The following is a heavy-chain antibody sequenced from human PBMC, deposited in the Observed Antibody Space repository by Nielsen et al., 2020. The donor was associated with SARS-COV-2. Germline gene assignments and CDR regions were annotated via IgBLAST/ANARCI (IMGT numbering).Heavy chain of an antibody. D-gene: IGHD6-6*01. CDR2: IIPIFGTA. V-gene: IGHV1-69*13. J-gene: IGHJ4*02. CDR1: GGTFSSYA. Sequence: SAKDSSKASGGTFSSYAISWVRQAPAQGLGWMGGIIPIFGTANYAQKSQGRVTITADESTSPAYMGLSSLRSEDTAVCYCAILEYSSSWGYWGQGTLVTVSS. CDR3: AILEYSSSWGY.